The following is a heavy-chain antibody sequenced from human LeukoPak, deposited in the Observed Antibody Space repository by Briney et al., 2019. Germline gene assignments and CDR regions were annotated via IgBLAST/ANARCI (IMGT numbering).Heavy chain of an antibody. D-gene: IGHD3-22*01. Sequence: GASVKVSCKASGGTFSSYAISWVRQAPGQGLEWMGGIIPIFGTANYAQKFQGRVTITADESTSTAYMELSSLRSENTAVYYCARGDYDSSGPLDYWGQGTLVTVSS. CDR2: IIPIFGTA. J-gene: IGHJ4*02. V-gene: IGHV1-69*13. CDR3: ARGDYDSSGPLDY. CDR1: GGTFSSYA.